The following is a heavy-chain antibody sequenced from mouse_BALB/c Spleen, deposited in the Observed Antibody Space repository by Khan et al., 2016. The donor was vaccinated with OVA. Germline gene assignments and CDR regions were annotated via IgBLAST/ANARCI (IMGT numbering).Heavy chain of an antibody. Sequence: EVMLVESGGGLVQPGGSLKLSCAASGFTFSSYTMSWVRQTPDKRLEWVAFISHGGSSVYYPDTVKGRFTSSREHAKNTLYLQMSSLKSEDTAMYYCTRPSTTQYDYGMDYWGQGTSVIVSS. V-gene: IGHV5-12-2*01. D-gene: IGHD1-1*01. CDR2: ISHGGSSV. CDR1: GFTFSSYT. J-gene: IGHJ4*01. CDR3: TRPSTTQYDYGMDY.